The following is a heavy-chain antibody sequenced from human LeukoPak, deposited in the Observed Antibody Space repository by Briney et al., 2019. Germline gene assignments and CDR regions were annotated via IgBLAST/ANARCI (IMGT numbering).Heavy chain of an antibody. V-gene: IGHV4-34*01. J-gene: IGHJ4*02. CDR1: GGSFSGYY. D-gene: IGHD6-13*01. CDR2: INHSGST. CDR3: AREASRIAAAGIRYIIDN. Sequence: PSETLSLTCAVYGGSFSGYYWSWIRQPPGKGLEWIGEINHSGSTNYNPSLKSRVTISVDTSKNQFSLKLSSVTAADTAVYYCAREASRIAAAGIRYIIDNWGQGTLVTVSS.